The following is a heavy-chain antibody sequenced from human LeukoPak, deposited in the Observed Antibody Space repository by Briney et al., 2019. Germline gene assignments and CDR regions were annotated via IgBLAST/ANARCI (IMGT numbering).Heavy chain of an antibody. CDR2: ISWNSGSI. Sequence: GGSLRLSCAASGFIFDDYAMHWVRQAPGKGLEWVSGISWNSGSIGYADSVKGRFTISRDNAKNSLYLQMNSLRAEDTALYYCAKDREELLWFGEFSEWGQGTLVTVSS. D-gene: IGHD3-10*01. CDR1: GFIFDDYA. CDR3: AKDREELLWFGEFSE. V-gene: IGHV3-9*01. J-gene: IGHJ4*02.